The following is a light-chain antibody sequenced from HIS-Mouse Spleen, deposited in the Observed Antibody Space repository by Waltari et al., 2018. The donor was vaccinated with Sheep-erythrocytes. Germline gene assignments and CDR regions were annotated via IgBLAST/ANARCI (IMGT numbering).Light chain of an antibody. V-gene: IGKV1-33*01. Sequence: DIQMTQSPSSLSASVGDRVTLTCQASQDISNYLNWYQQKPGKAPKLLIYDASNLETGVPSRFSGSGSRTDFTLTISSLQPEDIATYYCQQYDNLLTFGGGTKVEIK. J-gene: IGKJ4*01. CDR3: QQYDNLLT. CDR2: DAS. CDR1: QDISNY.